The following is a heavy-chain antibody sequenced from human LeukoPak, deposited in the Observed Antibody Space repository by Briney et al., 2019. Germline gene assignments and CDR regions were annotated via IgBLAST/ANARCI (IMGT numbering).Heavy chain of an antibody. D-gene: IGHD3-16*01. CDR2: IYRSGST. CDR3: ASQNDYVWGSYLGAFDV. CDR1: GYSIRSGYY. Sequence: PSETLSLTCTVSGYSIRSGYYWGWIRQPPGKGLEWIGSIYRSGSTYYNPSLKSRVTISVDTSKNQFSLKLSSVTAAGTAVYYCASQNDYVWGSYLGAFDVWGQGTVVTVSA. J-gene: IGHJ3*01. V-gene: IGHV4-38-2*02.